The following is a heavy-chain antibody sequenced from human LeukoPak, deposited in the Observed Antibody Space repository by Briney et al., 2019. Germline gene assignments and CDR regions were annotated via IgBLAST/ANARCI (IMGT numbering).Heavy chain of an antibody. J-gene: IGHJ4*02. V-gene: IGHV3-74*01. CDR2: IHSDGTSS. Sequence: PGGSLRLSCAASGFTFSSYYMHWVRQAPGQGLMWVSHIHSDGTSSTYADSVEGRFTISRDNAKNALYLQMNSLRVEDTGVYYCARDEGVWGQGTLVTVSS. D-gene: IGHD3-10*01. CDR3: ARDEGV. CDR1: GFTFSSYY.